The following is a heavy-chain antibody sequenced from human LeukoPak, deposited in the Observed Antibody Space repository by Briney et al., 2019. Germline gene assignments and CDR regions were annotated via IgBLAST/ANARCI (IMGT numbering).Heavy chain of an antibody. J-gene: IGHJ4*02. V-gene: IGHV3-48*02. Sequence: PGGSLRLSCSASGMTLNSYSMNWVRQAPGRGLEWVSHISSSSSRIYYADSVKGRFTISRDNAKNSLYLQMSSLRDEDTAIYYCVKELGYSGYDFDLWGQGTLVTVSS. CDR3: VKELGYSGYDFDL. CDR2: ISSSSSRI. CDR1: GMTLNSYS. D-gene: IGHD5-12*01.